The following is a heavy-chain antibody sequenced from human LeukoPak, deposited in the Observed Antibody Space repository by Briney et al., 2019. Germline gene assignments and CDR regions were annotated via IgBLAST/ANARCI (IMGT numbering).Heavy chain of an antibody. D-gene: IGHD3-10*01. V-gene: IGHV1-2*02. J-gene: IGHJ6*03. CDR2: INPNSGGT. CDR1: GYTFTGYY. CDR3: ARDPNYGSGSYYYYYYYMDV. Sequence: ASVKVSCKASGYTFTGYYMHWVRQAPGQGLEWMGWINPNSGGTNYAQKFQGRVTMTRDTSTSTVYMELSSLRSEDTAVYYCARDPNYGSGSYYYYYYYMDVWGKGTTVTISS.